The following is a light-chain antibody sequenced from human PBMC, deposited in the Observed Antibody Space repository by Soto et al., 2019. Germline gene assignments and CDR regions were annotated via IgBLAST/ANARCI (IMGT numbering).Light chain of an antibody. CDR1: QSVRSY. J-gene: IGKJ5*01. Sequence: ESMLTQSPATLSLSPGERATLSCRASQSVRSYLAWYQQKPGQAPRLLIYDASNRAPGIPARFSGSGSGTDFTLTISSLEPDDFAVYYCQQRSSWPRITFGLGTRLDIK. V-gene: IGKV3-11*01. CDR3: QQRSSWPRIT. CDR2: DAS.